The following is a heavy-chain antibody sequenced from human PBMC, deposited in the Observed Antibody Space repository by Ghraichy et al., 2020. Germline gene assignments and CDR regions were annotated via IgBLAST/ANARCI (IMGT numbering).Heavy chain of an antibody. V-gene: IGHV4-34*01. J-gene: IGHJ2*01. Sequence: SETLSLTCAVYGGSFSGYLWGWVRQPPGKGLEWLAEISHGGTTNYNPSLKSRVTISLETSKSQFSLKLTSVTGADTAVYYCARRRYYGVQSDWYFDLWGRGTLVTVSS. CDR2: ISHGGTT. CDR1: GGSFSGYL. D-gene: IGHD2/OR15-2a*01. CDR3: ARRRYYGVQSDWYFDL.